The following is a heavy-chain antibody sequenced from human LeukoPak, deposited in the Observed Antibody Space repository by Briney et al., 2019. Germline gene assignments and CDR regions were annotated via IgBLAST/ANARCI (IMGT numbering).Heavy chain of an antibody. CDR2: IIPIFGTA. CDR1: GGTFSSYA. Sequence: SVKVSCKASGGTFSSYAISWVRQAPGQGLEWMGGIIPIFGTANYAQKFQGRVTITTDESTSTAYMELSSLRSEDTAVYYWARDRYSSSWYFDYWGQGTLVTVSS. J-gene: IGHJ4*02. CDR3: ARDRYSSSWYFDY. D-gene: IGHD6-13*01. V-gene: IGHV1-69*05.